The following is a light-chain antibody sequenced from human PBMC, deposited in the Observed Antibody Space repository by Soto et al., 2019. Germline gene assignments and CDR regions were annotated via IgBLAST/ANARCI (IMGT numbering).Light chain of an antibody. V-gene: IGLV3-1*01. CDR2: QDS. CDR1: KLGDKY. CDR3: QAWDSSTRVV. Sequence: SYELTQPPSVSVSPGQTASITCSGDKLGDKYACWYQQKPGQSPVLVIYQDSKRPSGIPVRFSGSNSGNTGTLTISGTQAMDEADYYCQAWDSSTRVVFGGGTKVTVL. J-gene: IGLJ2*01.